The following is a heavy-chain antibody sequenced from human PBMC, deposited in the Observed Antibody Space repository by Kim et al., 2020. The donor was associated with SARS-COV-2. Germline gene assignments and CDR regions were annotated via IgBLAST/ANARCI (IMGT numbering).Heavy chain of an antibody. Sequence: GESLKISCTGSGYIFTYWIAWVRQVPGKGLEWMGVIRPSDSDTRYSPSFRGQVTISVDMSLNSAYLQWNSLKASDSAMYYCARQDGGGIFYFDYWGQGAL. CDR1: GYIFTYW. V-gene: IGHV5-51*01. J-gene: IGHJ4*02. CDR2: IRPSDSDT. CDR3: ARQDGGGIFYFDY. D-gene: IGHD3-16*01.